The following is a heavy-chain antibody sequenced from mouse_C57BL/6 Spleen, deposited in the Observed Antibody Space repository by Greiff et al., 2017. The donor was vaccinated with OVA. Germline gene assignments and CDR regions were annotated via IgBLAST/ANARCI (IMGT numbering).Heavy chain of an antibody. CDR1: GYTFTSYW. V-gene: IGHV1-64*01. J-gene: IGHJ4*01. D-gene: IGHD1-1*01. Sequence: QVQLQQPGAELVKPGASVKLSCKASGYTFTSYWMHWVTQRPGQGLEWIGMIHPNSGSTNYNEKFKSKATLTVDKSSSTAYMQLSSLSSEDSAVYYCARTPLYCGSSSNAMDYWGQGTSVTVSS. CDR2: IHPNSGST. CDR3: ARTPLYCGSSSNAMDY.